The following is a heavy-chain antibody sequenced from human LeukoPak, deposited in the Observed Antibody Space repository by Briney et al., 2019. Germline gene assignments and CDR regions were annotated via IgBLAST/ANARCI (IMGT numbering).Heavy chain of an antibody. CDR3: ARVVGATVTG. CDR1: GYSISSGYY. Sequence: SETLSLTCTVSGYSISSGYYWGWVRQPPGKGLEWIGSIFHSGSTNYNPSLKSRVTISVDTSKNQFSLKLSSVTAADTAVYYCARVVGATVTGWGQGTLVTVSS. J-gene: IGHJ4*02. CDR2: IFHSGST. V-gene: IGHV4-38-2*02. D-gene: IGHD1-26*01.